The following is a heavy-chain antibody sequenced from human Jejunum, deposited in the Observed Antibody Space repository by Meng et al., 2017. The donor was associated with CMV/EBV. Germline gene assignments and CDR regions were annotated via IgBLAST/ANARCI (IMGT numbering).Heavy chain of an antibody. D-gene: IGHD2-2*03. CDR1: FG. V-gene: IGHV3-30*02. CDR3: VQGGYCSSTTCYNLGWFAP. J-gene: IGHJ5*02. CDR2: IRYDGGNT. Sequence: FGLPWIRQAPGKGLEWMAFIRYDGGNTYYPDSVKSQFTISRDNSKNTLYLQLNSLRAEDTAVYHCVQGGYCSSTTCYNLGWFAPWGQGTLVTVSS.